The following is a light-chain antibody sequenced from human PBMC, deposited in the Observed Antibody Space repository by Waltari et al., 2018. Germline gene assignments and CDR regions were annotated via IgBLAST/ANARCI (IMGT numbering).Light chain of an antibody. CDR3: QQRYKWPHS. CDR1: QIVGTN. J-gene: IGKJ4*01. V-gene: IGKV3-11*01. Sequence: EIVLTQSPATLSLSAGERATLSCRASQIVGTNLAWYQKRPGQAPRLLIYDAFDRAAGVPARFSGSSSGVEFTLTISSLEPEDSGVYFCQQRYKWPHSFGGGTKVGI. CDR2: DAF.